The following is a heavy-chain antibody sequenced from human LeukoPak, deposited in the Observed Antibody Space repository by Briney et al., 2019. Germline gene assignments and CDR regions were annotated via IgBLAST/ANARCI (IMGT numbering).Heavy chain of an antibody. V-gene: IGHV1-18*01. Sequence: ASVKVSCKASGYTFTSYGISWVRQAPGQGLEWMGWTSAYNGNTNYAQKLQGRVTMTTDTSTSTAYMELRSLRSDDTAVYYCASTSMVRGVTLLDYWGQGTLVTVSS. CDR3: ASTSMVRGVTLLDY. CDR2: TSAYNGNT. CDR1: GYTFTSYG. J-gene: IGHJ4*02. D-gene: IGHD3-10*01.